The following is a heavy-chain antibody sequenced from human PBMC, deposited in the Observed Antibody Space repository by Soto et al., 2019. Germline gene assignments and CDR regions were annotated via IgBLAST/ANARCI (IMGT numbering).Heavy chain of an antibody. V-gene: IGHV4-31*03. CDR3: ARSRLWEQHFDS. CDR2: IYYSGSI. D-gene: IGHD1-26*01. J-gene: IGHJ4*02. Sequence: PSETLSLTCTVSGGSITRGGYFWSWIRQLPGKGLEWIGYIYYSGSIFYNPFLKSRASISAHSSKKQFSLKLSSVTAADTAVYYCARSRLWEQHFDSWGRGTLVTVSS. CDR1: GGSITRGGYF.